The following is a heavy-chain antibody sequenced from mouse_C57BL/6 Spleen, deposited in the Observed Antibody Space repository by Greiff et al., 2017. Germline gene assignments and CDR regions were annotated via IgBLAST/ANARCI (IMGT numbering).Heavy chain of an antibody. CDR3: AREDKGFAY. V-gene: IGHV1-18*01. CDR1: GYTFTDYN. CDR2: INPNNGGT. D-gene: IGHD1-3*01. J-gene: IGHJ3*01. Sequence: EVMLVESGPELVKPGASVKIPCKASGYTFTDYNMDWVKQSHGKSLEWIGDINPNNGGTIYNQKFKGKATLTVDKSSSTAYMELRSLTSEDTAVYYCAREDKGFAYWGQGTLVTVSA.